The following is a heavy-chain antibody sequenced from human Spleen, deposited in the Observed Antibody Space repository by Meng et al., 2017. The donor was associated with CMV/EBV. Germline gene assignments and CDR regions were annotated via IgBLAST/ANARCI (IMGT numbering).Heavy chain of an antibody. Sequence: ASVKVSCKASGYTFTSYGISWVRQAPGQGLEWMGWISAYNGGTNYAQKFQGRVTMTRDTSISTTYMELSRLTSDDTAVYYCARAGVYDSSGYYFVWGQGTLVTVSS. CDR3: ARAGVYDSSGYYFV. D-gene: IGHD3-22*01. J-gene: IGHJ4*02. CDR2: ISAYNGGT. CDR1: GYTFTSYG. V-gene: IGHV1-18*01.